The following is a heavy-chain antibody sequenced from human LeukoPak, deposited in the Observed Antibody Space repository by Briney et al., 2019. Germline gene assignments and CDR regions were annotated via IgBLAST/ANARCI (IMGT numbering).Heavy chain of an antibody. CDR3: ATTLDSSGYYYFDY. V-gene: IGHV5-51*01. CDR2: IYPGDSDT. J-gene: IGHJ4*02. D-gene: IGHD3-22*01. Sequence: GESLQISCKGSGYSFSSYWIGWVRQMPGKGLEWMGIIYPGDSDTRYSPSFRGQVTISADKSISTAYLQWSSLKASDTAIYYCATTLDSSGYYYFDYWGQGALVTVSS. CDR1: GYSFSSYW.